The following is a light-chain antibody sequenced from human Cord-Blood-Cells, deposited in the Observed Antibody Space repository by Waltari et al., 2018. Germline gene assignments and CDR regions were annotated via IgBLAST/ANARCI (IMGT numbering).Light chain of an antibody. J-gene: IGLJ1*01. V-gene: IGLV2-14*01. CDR3: SSYTSSSTYV. CDR2: DVS. CDR1: SSDVGGYNY. Sequence: QSALTQPASVSGSPGQSITISCTGTSSDVGGYNYVSWYQQHPGKAPKLMIYDVSNRPSVVSNRFSGSNSGNTASLTISWLQAEDEADYYCSSYTSSSTYVFGTGTKVTVL.